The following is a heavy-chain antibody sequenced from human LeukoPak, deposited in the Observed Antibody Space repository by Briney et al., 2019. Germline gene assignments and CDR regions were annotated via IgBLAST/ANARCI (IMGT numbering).Heavy chain of an antibody. J-gene: IGHJ5*02. Sequence: PSETLSLTCSVSGDSIGSSAYYWGWIRQSPGKGLEWLGSIYHSGSTYDNPSLKSRVTISVDTSKNQFSLKLSSVTAADTAVYYCARENFAGSYYNWFDPWGQGTLVTVSS. D-gene: IGHD3-10*01. CDR1: GDSIGSSAYY. V-gene: IGHV4-39*07. CDR2: IYHSGST. CDR3: ARENFAGSYYNWFDP.